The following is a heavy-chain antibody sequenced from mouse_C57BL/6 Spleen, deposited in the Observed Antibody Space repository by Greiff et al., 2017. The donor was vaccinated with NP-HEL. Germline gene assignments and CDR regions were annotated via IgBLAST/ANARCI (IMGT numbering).Heavy chain of an antibody. CDR3: AREGLYDGYPYYFDY. Sequence: QVQLQQPGAELVRPGSSVKLSCKASGYTFTSYWMDWVKQRPGQGLEWIGNIYPSDSETHYNQKFKDKATLTVDKSSSTAYMQLSSLTSEDSAVYYCAREGLYDGYPYYFDYWGQGTTLTVSS. J-gene: IGHJ2*01. V-gene: IGHV1-61*01. CDR2: IYPSDSET. CDR1: GYTFTSYW. D-gene: IGHD2-3*01.